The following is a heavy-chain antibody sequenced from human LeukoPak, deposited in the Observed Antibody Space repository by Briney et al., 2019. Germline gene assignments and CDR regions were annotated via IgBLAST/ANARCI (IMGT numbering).Heavy chain of an antibody. CDR3: ARARGRVGATDY. CDR2: INPNSGGT. CDR1: GYTFTGYY. J-gene: IGHJ4*02. Sequence: ASVKVSCKASGYTFTGYYMHWVRQAPGQGLEWMGWINPNSGGTNYAQKFQGRVTMTRDTSISTAYMELSRLRSADTAVYYCARARGRVGATDYWGQGTLVTVSS. D-gene: IGHD1-26*01. V-gene: IGHV1-2*02.